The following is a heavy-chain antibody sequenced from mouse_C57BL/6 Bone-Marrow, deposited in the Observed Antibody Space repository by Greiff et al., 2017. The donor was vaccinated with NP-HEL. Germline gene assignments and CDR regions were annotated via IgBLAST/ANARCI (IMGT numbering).Heavy chain of an antibody. D-gene: IGHD1-1*01. V-gene: IGHV1-75*01. CDR1: GYTFTDYY. Sequence: QFQLQQSGPELVKPGASVKISCKASGYTFTDYYINWVKQRPGQGLEWIGWIFPGSGSTYYNEKFKGKATLTVDKSSSTAYMLLSSLTSEDSAVYFCARRGGSSYGYAMDYWGQGTSVTVSS. CDR2: IFPGSGST. CDR3: ARRGGSSYGYAMDY. J-gene: IGHJ4*01.